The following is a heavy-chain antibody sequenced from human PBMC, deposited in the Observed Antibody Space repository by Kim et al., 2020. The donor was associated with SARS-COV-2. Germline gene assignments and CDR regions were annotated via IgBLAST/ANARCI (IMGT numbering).Heavy chain of an antibody. D-gene: IGHD1-1*01. CDR3: ARLYWNHAYYYYYMDV. V-gene: IGHV4-4*02. J-gene: IGHJ6*03. CDR2: IFPSGST. CDR1: GGSLTTSSW. Sequence: SETLSLTCTVSGGSLTTSSWWSWVRQPPGKGLEWIGEIFPSGSTNYNPSLRSRLTISIDRSKNQFSLKLSSVTAADTAVYYCARLYWNHAYYYYYMDVWGKGTTVTVSS.